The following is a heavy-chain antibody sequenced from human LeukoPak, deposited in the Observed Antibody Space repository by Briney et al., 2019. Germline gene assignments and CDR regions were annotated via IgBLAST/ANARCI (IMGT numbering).Heavy chain of an antibody. CDR1: GGSISSGSYY. J-gene: IGHJ6*03. CDR2: IYSSGST. Sequence: SETLSLTCTVSGGSISSGSYYWSWIRQPAGKGLEWIGRIYSSGSTDYNPSLKRRVTISVDTSKNQFSLRLSSVTVADTAVYYCARVEYSSSRGDYYYYMDVWGKGTTVTVSS. CDR3: ARVEYSSSRGDYYYYMDV. V-gene: IGHV4-61*02. D-gene: IGHD6-6*01.